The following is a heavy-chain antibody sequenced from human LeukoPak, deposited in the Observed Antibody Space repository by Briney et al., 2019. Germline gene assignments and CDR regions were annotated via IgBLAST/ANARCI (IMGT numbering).Heavy chain of an antibody. J-gene: IGHJ3*02. CDR3: ARDPTVNAFDI. D-gene: IGHD4-17*01. CDR1: GGSISSGGYC. CDR2: IYYSGST. Sequence: TSETLSLTCTVSGGSISSGGYCWSWIRQHPGKGLEWIGYIYYSGSTYYNPSLKSRVTISVDTSKNQFSLKLSSVTAADTAVYYCARDPTVNAFDIWGQGTMVTVPS. V-gene: IGHV4-31*03.